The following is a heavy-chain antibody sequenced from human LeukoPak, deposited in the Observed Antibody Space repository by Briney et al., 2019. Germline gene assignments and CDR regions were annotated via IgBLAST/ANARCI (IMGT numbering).Heavy chain of an antibody. Sequence: GGSLRLSCAASGFTFSGSAMHWVRQASGKGLEWVGRIRSKANSYATAYAASVKGRFTISRDDSKNTAYLQMNSLETEDTAVYYCAKDPFGSWTYYTNYFDYWGQGTLVTVSS. CDR2: IRSKANSYAT. V-gene: IGHV3-73*01. CDR1: GFTFSGSA. CDR3: AKDPFGSWTYYTNYFDY. D-gene: IGHD3-10*01. J-gene: IGHJ4*02.